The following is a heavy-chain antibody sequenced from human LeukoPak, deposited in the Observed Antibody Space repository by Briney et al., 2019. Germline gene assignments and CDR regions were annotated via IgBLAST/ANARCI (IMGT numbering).Heavy chain of an antibody. Sequence: AGGSLRLSCAASGFTFSSYGMHWVCQAPGKGLEWVAFIRYDGSNKYYADSVKGRFTISRDNSKNTLYLQMNSLRTEDTAVYYCAKTMSPYYYDSSGFWGQGTLVTVSS. D-gene: IGHD3-22*01. CDR2: IRYDGSNK. V-gene: IGHV3-30*02. CDR1: GFTFSSYG. J-gene: IGHJ4*02. CDR3: AKTMSPYYYDSSGF.